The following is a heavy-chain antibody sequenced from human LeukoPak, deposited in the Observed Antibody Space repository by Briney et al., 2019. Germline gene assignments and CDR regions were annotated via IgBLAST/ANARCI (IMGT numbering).Heavy chain of an antibody. CDR2: INEDGRTI. CDR3: ARDLTGGSEF. V-gene: IGHV3-74*01. Sequence: PGGSLRLSCPVSGFTLSSYWMHWVRQAPGKGLVWVSRINEDGRTINYADSVEGRFTISRDKAKNTLYLQMNSLRVEDTAVYFCARDLTGGSEFWGQGTLVTVSS. CDR1: GFTLSSYW. J-gene: IGHJ4*02. D-gene: IGHD3-9*01.